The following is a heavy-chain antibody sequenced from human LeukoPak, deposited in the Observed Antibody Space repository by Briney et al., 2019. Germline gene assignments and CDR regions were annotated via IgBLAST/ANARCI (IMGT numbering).Heavy chain of an antibody. CDR3: ARGRLHYDFWSGYNWFDP. V-gene: IGHV4-39*01. CDR2: IYYSGST. D-gene: IGHD3-3*01. Sequence: SETLSLTCTVSGGSLSSSNYYWGWIRQPPGKGLEWIGSIYYSGSTYYNPSLKSRVTISVDTSKNQFSLKLSSVTAADTAVYYCARGRLHYDFWSGYNWFDPWGQGTLVTVSS. CDR1: GGSLSSSNYY. J-gene: IGHJ5*02.